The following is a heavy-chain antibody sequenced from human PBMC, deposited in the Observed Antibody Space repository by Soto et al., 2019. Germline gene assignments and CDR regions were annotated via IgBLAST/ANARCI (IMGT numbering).Heavy chain of an antibody. Sequence: GSVKVSCKASGYTFTSYGISWVRQAPGQGLEWMGWISAYNGNTNYAQKLQGRVTMTTDTSTSTAYMQLRSLRSDDTAVYYCARAPPHGSGYSSDYGGQGTLVTVSS. D-gene: IGHD3-3*01. CDR1: GYTFTSYG. CDR3: ARAPPHGSGYSSDY. V-gene: IGHV1-18*01. CDR2: ISAYNGNT. J-gene: IGHJ4*02.